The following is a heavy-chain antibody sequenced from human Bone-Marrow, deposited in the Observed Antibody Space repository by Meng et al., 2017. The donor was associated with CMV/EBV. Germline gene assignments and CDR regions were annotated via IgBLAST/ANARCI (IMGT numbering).Heavy chain of an antibody. CDR1: GFTFSSYS. CDR2: ISSSSSYI. Sequence: GGSLRLSCAASGFTFSSYSMNWVRQAPGKGLEWVSSISSSSSYIYYADSVKGRFTISRDNAKNSLYLQMNSLRAEDTAVYYCARDSEVWWELLQGHAFDIWGQGTMVTVSS. D-gene: IGHD1-26*01. CDR3: ARDSEVWWELLQGHAFDI. J-gene: IGHJ3*02. V-gene: IGHV3-21*01.